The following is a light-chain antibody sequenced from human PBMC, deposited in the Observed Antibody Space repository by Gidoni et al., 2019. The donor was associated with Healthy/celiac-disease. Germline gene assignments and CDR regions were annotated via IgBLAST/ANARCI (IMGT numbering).Light chain of an antibody. Sequence: DIQMTQFPSTLSASVGDRVTITCRASQSISSWLAWYQQKPGKAPKLLIYKAPSLESGVPSRFSGSGSGTEFTLTISSLQPDDFATYYCQQYNSYPLTFGGGTKVEIK. J-gene: IGKJ4*01. V-gene: IGKV1-5*03. CDR2: KAP. CDR3: QQYNSYPLT. CDR1: QSISSW.